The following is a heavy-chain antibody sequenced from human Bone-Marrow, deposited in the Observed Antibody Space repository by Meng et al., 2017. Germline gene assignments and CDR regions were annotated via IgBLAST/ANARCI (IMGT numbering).Heavy chain of an antibody. CDR1: EFTFSSYE. CDR3: ARARFPGSYWYFDL. Sequence: GESLNISCAASEFTFSSYEMNWVRQAPGKGLEWVSYISSSGSTIYYADSVKSRFTISRDNSKNTLYLQMNSLRAEDTAVYYCARARFPGSYWYFDLWGRGTLVTVSS. V-gene: IGHV3-48*03. CDR2: ISSSGSTI. D-gene: IGHD3-10*01. J-gene: IGHJ2*01.